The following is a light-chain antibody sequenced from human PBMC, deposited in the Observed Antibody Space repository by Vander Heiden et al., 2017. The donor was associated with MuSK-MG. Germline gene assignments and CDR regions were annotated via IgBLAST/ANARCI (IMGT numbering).Light chain of an antibody. V-gene: IGKV1-9*01. Sequence: DIQLTQSPSFLSASVGDRVLITCRASQGITSYVAWYQQKPGKPPKLLIYATSSLQSGVPSRFSGSRSGADFTLTISSLQPDDFATYYCQQFYSYPTTFGGGTKVEIK. CDR3: QQFYSYPTT. CDR1: QGITSY. J-gene: IGKJ4*01. CDR2: ATS.